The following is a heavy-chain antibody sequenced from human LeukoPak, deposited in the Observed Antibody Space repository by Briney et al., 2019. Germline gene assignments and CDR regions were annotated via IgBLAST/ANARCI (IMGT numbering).Heavy chain of an antibody. CDR3: ARQAYGTHFDAFDI. V-gene: IGHV5-51*01. J-gene: IGHJ3*02. D-gene: IGHD3-10*01. CDR1: GYRFTTDY. Sequence: GESLKISCKASGYRFTTDYIGWVRQMPGKGLEWMGIIYPDDSETNYSPSFQGQVSMSVDKSITTAYLQWSSLKASDTAIYYCARQAYGTHFDAFDIWGQGTMVTVSS. CDR2: IYPDDSET.